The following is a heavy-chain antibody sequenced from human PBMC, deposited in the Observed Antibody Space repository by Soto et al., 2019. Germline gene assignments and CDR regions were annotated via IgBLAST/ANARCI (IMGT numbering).Heavy chain of an antibody. Sequence: GGSLRLSCAASGFTFSSYGMHWVRQAPGKGLEWVAVISYDGSNKYYADSVKGRFTISRDNSKNTLYLQMNGLRAEDTAVYYCAKDPAAGYYYYYGMDVWGQGTTVTVSS. D-gene: IGHD6-13*01. CDR3: AKDPAAGYYYYYGMDV. J-gene: IGHJ6*02. CDR2: ISYDGSNK. CDR1: GFTFSSYG. V-gene: IGHV3-30*18.